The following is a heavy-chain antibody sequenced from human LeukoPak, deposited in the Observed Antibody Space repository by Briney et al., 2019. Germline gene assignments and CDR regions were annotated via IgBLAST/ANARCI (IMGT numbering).Heavy chain of an antibody. CDR3: ALAAAGTLDY. CDR2: ISSSSSYI. CDR1: GFTFSSNS. J-gene: IGHJ4*02. D-gene: IGHD6-13*01. V-gene: IGHV3-21*01. Sequence: PGGSLRLSCAASGFTFSSNSMNWVRQAPGKGLEWVSSISSSSSYIYYAYSVKGRFTISRDNDTNSLYLQMNSLRAEDTAVYYCALAAAGTLDYWGQGTLVTVSS.